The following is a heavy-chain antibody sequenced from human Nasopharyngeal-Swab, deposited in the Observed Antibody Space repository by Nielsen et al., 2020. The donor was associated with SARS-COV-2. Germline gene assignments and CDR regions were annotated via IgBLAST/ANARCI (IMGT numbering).Heavy chain of an antibody. D-gene: IGHD3-22*01. J-gene: IGHJ5*01. CDR2: ISHNSGT. V-gene: IGHV4-59*11. CDR1: GVSISSQY. CDR3: ARGLVDVNMMLVVIGFSYWLDS. Sequence: SETLFLTCTVSGVSISSQYWSWIRQPPGKGLEWIGYISHNSGTNYKPSLKSRVTMFMDTSKNQFSLKLRSVTAADTAVYYCARGLVDVNMMLVVIGFSYWLDSWGQGTLVTVSS.